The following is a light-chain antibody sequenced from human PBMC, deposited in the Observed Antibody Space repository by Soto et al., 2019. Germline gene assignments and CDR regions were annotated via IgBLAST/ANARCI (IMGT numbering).Light chain of an antibody. CDR1: QSVGSSY. Sequence: EIMLTQSPGALSLSPGERATLSCRASQSVGSSYLAWYQQKPSQAPRLLIYGASSMATGIPDRFSGSGSGTDFTLTISRLEPEDFAVYYCQQYGSSLSTFSQGTKLDVK. CDR3: QQYGSSLST. J-gene: IGKJ1*01. CDR2: GAS. V-gene: IGKV3-20*01.